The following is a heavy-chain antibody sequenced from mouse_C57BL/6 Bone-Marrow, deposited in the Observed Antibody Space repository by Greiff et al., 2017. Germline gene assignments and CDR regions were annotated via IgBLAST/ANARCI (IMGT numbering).Heavy chain of an antibody. J-gene: IGHJ4*01. D-gene: IGHD2-2*01. Sequence: EVQRVQSGGGLVQPGGSLSFSCAASGFTFTDYYMSWVRQPPGKALEWLGFIRNKANGYTTEYSASVKGRFTISRDNSQSILYLQMNALRSEDSSTYYCAGLRQRENAMDYWCQGTSVTVSS. CDR1: GFTFTDYY. CDR2: IRNKANGYTT. V-gene: IGHV7-3*01. CDR3: AGLRQRENAMDY.